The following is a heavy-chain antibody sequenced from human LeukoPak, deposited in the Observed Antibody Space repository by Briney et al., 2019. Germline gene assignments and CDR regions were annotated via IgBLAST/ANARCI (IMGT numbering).Heavy chain of an antibody. CDR1: GFTFSSYA. CDR2: ISYDGSNK. V-gene: IGHV3-30-3*01. Sequence: PGGSLRLSCAASGFTFSSYAMHWVRQAPGKGLEWVAVISYDGSNKYYADSVKGRFTISRDNSKNTLYLQMNSLRAEDTAVYYCARATVYCGGDCYGSSDYWGQGTLVTVSS. CDR3: ARATVYCGGDCYGSSDY. D-gene: IGHD2-21*02. J-gene: IGHJ4*02.